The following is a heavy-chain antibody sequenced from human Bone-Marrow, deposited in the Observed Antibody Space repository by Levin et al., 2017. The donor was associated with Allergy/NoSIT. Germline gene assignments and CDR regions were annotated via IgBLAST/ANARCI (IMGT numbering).Heavy chain of an antibody. Sequence: GGSLRLSCAASGFMYSSFVMNWVRQAPGKGLEWVSAIGGSGGSTYYADSVKGRFTISRDNSKSTLYLQLNSLRAEDTAVYFCAKVLYGAGGMYSYGLDVWGQGTTVSVSS. J-gene: IGHJ6*02. CDR3: AKVLYGAGGMYSYGLDV. CDR1: GFMYSSFV. D-gene: IGHD3-10*01. V-gene: IGHV3-23*01. CDR2: IGGSGGST.